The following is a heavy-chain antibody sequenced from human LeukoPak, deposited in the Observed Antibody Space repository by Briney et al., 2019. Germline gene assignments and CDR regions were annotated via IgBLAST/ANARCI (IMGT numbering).Heavy chain of an antibody. CDR3: AKHSRGCGSTSCYNFDF. J-gene: IGHJ4*02. CDR2: IYYSGST. D-gene: IGHD2-2*02. Sequence: SETLSLTCTVSGGSISSGDYYWSWIRQPPGKGLEWIGYIYYSGSTYYNPSLKSRVTISLDTSKNQFSLKLSSVTAADTAVYYCAKHSRGCGSTSCYNFDFWGQGALVTVSS. V-gene: IGHV4-30-4*08. CDR1: GGSISSGDYY.